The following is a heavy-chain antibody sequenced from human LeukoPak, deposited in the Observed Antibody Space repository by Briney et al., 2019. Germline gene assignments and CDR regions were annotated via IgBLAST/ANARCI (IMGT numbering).Heavy chain of an antibody. J-gene: IGHJ4*02. CDR1: GFIFSDHY. CDR3: ARGGGSSREYYFDY. CDR2: SRNKDNSYTT. Sequence: PGGSLRLSCAASGFIFSDHYLDWVRQAPGKGLEWVGRSRNKDNSYTTEYAASVKGRFTISRDDSKKSLYLQMNSLKTEDTAIYYCARGGGSSREYYFDYWGQGTLVTVSS. V-gene: IGHV3-72*01. D-gene: IGHD3-16*01.